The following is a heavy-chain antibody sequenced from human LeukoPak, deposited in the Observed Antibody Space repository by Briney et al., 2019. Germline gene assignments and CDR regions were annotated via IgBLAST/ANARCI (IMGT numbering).Heavy chain of an antibody. CDR2: IWYDGSNK. V-gene: IGHV3-33*01. D-gene: IGHD3-22*01. Sequence: GGSLRLSCAASGFTFSSYGMHWVRQAPGKGLEWVAVIWYDGSNKYYADSVKGRFTISRDNSKNMLYLQMNSLRAEDTAVYYCAREDNDSSGYYYFFDYWGQGTLVTVSS. CDR1: GFTFSSYG. CDR3: AREDNDSSGYYYFFDY. J-gene: IGHJ4*02.